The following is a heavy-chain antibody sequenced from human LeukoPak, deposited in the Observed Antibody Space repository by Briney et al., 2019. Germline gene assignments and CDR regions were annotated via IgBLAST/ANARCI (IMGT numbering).Heavy chain of an antibody. CDR3: ATKALADFWSGYSLGY. CDR2: FDPEDGET. CDR1: GYTLTELS. Sequence: ASVKVSCKVSGYTLTELSMHWLRQAPGKGLEWMGGFDPEDGETIYAQKFQGRVTMTEDTSTDTAYMELSSLRSEDTAVYYCATKALADFWSGYSLGYWDQGTLVTVSS. V-gene: IGHV1-24*01. J-gene: IGHJ4*02. D-gene: IGHD3-3*01.